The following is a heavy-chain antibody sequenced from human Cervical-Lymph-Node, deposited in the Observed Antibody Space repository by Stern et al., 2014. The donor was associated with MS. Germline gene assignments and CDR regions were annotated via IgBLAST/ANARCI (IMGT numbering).Heavy chain of an antibody. CDR2: ISSSSSYI. V-gene: IGHV3-21*01. CDR1: GFTFSSYS. J-gene: IGHJ4*02. CDR3: ARDSSSWYAIDH. Sequence: VQLVESGGGLVKPGASLRLSCAASGFTFSSYSINWVRQAPGKGLEWVSSISSSSSYIYYADSVKGRFTISRDNAKNSLYLQMNSLRAEDTAVYYCARDSSSWYAIDHWGQGTLVTVSS. D-gene: IGHD6-13*01.